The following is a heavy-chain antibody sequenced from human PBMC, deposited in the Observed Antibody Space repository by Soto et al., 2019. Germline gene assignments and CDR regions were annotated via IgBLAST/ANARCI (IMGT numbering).Heavy chain of an antibody. D-gene: IGHD2-2*01. Sequence: GGSLRLSCAASGFTFSSYAMHWVRQAPGKGLEWVAVISYDGSNKYYADSVKGRFTISRYNSKNTLYLQMNSLRAEDTAVYYCASLVVPAAYYYYYGVDVWGQGTTVTVSS. CDR3: ASLVVPAAYYYYYGVDV. V-gene: IGHV3-30-3*01. CDR1: GFTFSSYA. CDR2: ISYDGSNK. J-gene: IGHJ6*02.